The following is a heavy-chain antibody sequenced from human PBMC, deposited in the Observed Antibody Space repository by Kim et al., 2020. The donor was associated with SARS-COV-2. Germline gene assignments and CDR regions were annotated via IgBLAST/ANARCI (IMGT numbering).Heavy chain of an antibody. Sequence: SETLSLTCTVSGGSISSGGYYWSWIRQHPGKGLEWIGYIYYSGSTYYNPSLKSRVTISVDTSKNQFSLKLSSVTAADTAVYYCARWGGYPTNDAFDIWGQGTMVTVSS. CDR2: IYYSGST. CDR1: GGSISSGGYY. J-gene: IGHJ3*02. V-gene: IGHV4-31*03. D-gene: IGHD3-10*01. CDR3: ARWGGYPTNDAFDI.